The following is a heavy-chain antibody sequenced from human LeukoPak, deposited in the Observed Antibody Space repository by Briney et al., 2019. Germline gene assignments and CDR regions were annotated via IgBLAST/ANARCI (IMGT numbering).Heavy chain of an antibody. CDR1: GYTFTGYY. J-gene: IGHJ4*02. D-gene: IGHD2-2*01. CDR2: INPNNGGT. Sequence: ASVKVSCKASGYTFTGYYMHWVRQAPGQGLEWMGRINPNNGGTNYAQKFQGRVTMTRDTSISTAYMELSRLRSDDTAVYYCGREYCSSTSCNYYFDYWGQGTLVTVSS. V-gene: IGHV1-2*06. CDR3: GREYCSSTSCNYYFDY.